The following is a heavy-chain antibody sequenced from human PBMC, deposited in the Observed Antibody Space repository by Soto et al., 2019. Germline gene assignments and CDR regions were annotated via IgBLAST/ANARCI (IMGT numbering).Heavy chain of an antibody. Sequence: SETLSLTCTVSGGSISNYYWSWIRQPPGKGLEWIGYIYYSGSTNYNPSLKSRVTISVDTSKNQFSLKLTSVTAADTAVYYCARNHYDSSGSFDYWGQGTLVTVSS. V-gene: IGHV4-59*01. J-gene: IGHJ4*02. CDR1: GGSISNYY. D-gene: IGHD3-22*01. CDR2: IYYSGST. CDR3: ARNHYDSSGSFDY.